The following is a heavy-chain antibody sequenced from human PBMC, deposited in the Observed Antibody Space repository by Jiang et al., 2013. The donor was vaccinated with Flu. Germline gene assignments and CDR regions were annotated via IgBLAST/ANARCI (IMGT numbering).Heavy chain of an antibody. CDR3: ARDLGVGFNDAFDI. Sequence: QLVESGGGVVQPGRSLRLSCAASGFTFSSYAMHWVRQAPGKGLEWVAVISYDGSNKYYADSVKGRFTISRDNSKNTLYLQMNSLRAEDTAVYYCARDLGVGFNDAFDIWGQGTMVTVSS. CDR2: ISYDGSNK. D-gene: IGHD3-16*01. J-gene: IGHJ3*02. V-gene: IGHV3-30*04. CDR1: GFTFSSYA.